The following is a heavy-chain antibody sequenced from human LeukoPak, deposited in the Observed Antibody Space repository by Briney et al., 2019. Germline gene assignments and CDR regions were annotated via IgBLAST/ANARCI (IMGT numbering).Heavy chain of an antibody. D-gene: IGHD2-2*01. V-gene: IGHV3-30*02. J-gene: IGHJ4*02. CDR2: IRYDGSNK. CDR3: AKDLRAVVIGSPLDY. CDR1: GFTFSSYG. Sequence: GSLRLSCAASGFTFSSYGMHWVRQAPGKGLEWVAFIRYDGSNKYYADSVKGRFTISRDNSKNTLYLQMNSLRAEDTAMYYCAKDLRAVVIGSPLDYWGQGILVTVSS.